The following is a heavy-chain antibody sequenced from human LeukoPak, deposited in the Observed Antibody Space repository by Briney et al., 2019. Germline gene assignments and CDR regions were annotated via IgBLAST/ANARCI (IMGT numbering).Heavy chain of an antibody. D-gene: IGHD3-22*01. CDR1: GGSISSTSYY. J-gene: IGHJ3*01. CDR2: IYYSGST. V-gene: IGHV4-39*01. CDR3: AKAGVRYFDSSGLYAFDF. Sequence: PSETLSLTCAVSGGSISSTSYYWAWIRQPPGKGLEWIGTIYYSGSTYHNPSLKSRVTMSIDTSRNQFSLKLSSVDAADTAVYYCAKAGVRYFDSSGLYAFDFWGQGTTVTVSS.